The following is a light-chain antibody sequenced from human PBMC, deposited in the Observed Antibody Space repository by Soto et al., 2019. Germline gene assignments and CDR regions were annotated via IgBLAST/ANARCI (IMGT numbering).Light chain of an antibody. CDR3: VLYMGSGVWL. J-gene: IGLJ3*02. Sequence: QTVVTQEPSFSVSPGGTVTLTCGLSSGSVSTNYYPTWYQQTPGQAPRTLIYSTSTRSSGVPDRFSGSILGNKAALTITGAQADYESHYYCVLYMGSGVWLFGGGTTLTVL. CDR2: STS. CDR1: SGSVSTNYY. V-gene: IGLV8-61*01.